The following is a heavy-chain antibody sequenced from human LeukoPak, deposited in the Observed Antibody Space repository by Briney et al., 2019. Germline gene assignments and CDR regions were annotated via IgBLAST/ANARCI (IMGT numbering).Heavy chain of an antibody. CDR3: ARGIAALSGYYFDY. CDR2: IYHSGST. V-gene: IGHV4-4*02. Sequence: PSETLSLTCAVSGGSISSSNWWSWVRQPPGKGLEWIGEIYHSGSTNYNPSLKSRVTISVDKSKNQFSLKLSSVTAADTAVYYCARGIAALSGYYFDYWGQGTLVTVSS. J-gene: IGHJ4*02. CDR1: GGSISSSNW. D-gene: IGHD6-6*01.